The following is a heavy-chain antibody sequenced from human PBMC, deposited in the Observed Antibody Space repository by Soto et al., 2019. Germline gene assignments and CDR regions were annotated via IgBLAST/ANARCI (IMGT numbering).Heavy chain of an antibody. CDR3: ARLGFNYDFLSGYYNVHHYYGIDV. CDR1: GYRFSSFW. V-gene: IGHV5-51*01. Sequence: GESLKISCKISGYRFSSFWIAWVRQKPGKGLEWMGIIYPGDATTIYSPSFQGRLTISADMSISSAYLQWSSLKASDTATYYCARLGFNYDFLSGYYNVHHYYGIDVWGQGTTVTVSS. J-gene: IGHJ6*02. D-gene: IGHD3-3*01. CDR2: IYPGDATT.